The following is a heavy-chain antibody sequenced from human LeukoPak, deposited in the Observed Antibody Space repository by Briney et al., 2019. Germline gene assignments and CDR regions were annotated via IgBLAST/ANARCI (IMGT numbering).Heavy chain of an antibody. J-gene: IGHJ3*02. CDR3: ARHGAGGGYSYENRGAFDI. CDR1: GYSFTSYW. V-gene: IGHV5-51*01. Sequence: GESLKISCKGSGYSFTSYWIGWVRQMPGKGLEWMGIIYPGDSDTRYSPSFQGQVTISADKSISTAYLQWSSLKASDTAMYYCARHGAGGGYSYENRGAFDIWGQGTMVTVSS. CDR2: IYPGDSDT. D-gene: IGHD5-18*01.